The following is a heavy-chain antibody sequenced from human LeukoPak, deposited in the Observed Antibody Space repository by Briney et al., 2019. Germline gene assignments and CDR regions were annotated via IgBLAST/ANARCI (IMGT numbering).Heavy chain of an antibody. D-gene: IGHD3-22*01. CDR2: IYSSGSA. J-gene: IGHJ5*02. V-gene: IGHV4-59*08. CDR1: GASINNNF. Sequence: SETLSLTCTVSGASINNNFWTWIRQPPGKGLEWIGYIYSSGSANYNPSLKSRVTISGDTSKNQISLKLTSVTAADTAVYFCARHRDYYDTWGQGTLVTVSP. CDR3: ARHRDYYDT.